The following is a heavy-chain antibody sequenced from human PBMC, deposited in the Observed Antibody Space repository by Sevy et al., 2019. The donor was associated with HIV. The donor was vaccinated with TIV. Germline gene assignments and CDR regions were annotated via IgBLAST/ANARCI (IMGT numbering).Heavy chain of an antibody. CDR1: GGSISSGGYY. CDR3: ARDKVAAAGFHYYGMDV. CDR2: IYYSGST. D-gene: IGHD6-13*01. J-gene: IGHJ6*02. V-gene: IGHV4-31*03. Sequence: SETLSLTCTVSGGSISSGGYYWSWIRQHPGKGLEWIGYIYYSGSTYYHPSLKSRVTISVDTSKNQFSLKLSSVTAADTAVYYCARDKVAAAGFHYYGMDVWGQGTTVTVSS.